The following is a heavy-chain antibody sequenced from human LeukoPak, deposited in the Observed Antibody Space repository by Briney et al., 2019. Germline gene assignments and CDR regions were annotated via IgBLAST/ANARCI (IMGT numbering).Heavy chain of an antibody. D-gene: IGHD2/OR15-2a*01. J-gene: IGHJ4*02. CDR1: GFTFSSYS. CDR2: ISSSSSYI. V-gene: IGHV3-21*01. CDR3: ARDTFLVQRTELFDY. Sequence: GGSLRLSCAASGFTFSSYSMNRVRQAPGKGLEWVSSISSSSSYIYYADSVKGRFTISRDNAKNSLYLQMNSLRAEDTAVYYCARDTFLVQRTELFDYWGQGTLVTVSS.